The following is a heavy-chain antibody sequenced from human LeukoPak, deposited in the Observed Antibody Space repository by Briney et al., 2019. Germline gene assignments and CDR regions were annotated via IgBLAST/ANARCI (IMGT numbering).Heavy chain of an antibody. V-gene: IGHV3-15*01. CDR3: TTDLTVTTGDY. CDR1: GFTFSSYG. CDR2: IKSKTDGGTT. D-gene: IGHD4-11*01. Sequence: GGSLRLSCAASGFTFSSYGMHWVRQAPGKGLEWVGRIKSKTDGGTTDYAAPVKGRFTISRDDSKNTLYLQMNSLKTEDTAVYYCTTDLTVTTGDYWGQGTLVTVSS. J-gene: IGHJ4*02.